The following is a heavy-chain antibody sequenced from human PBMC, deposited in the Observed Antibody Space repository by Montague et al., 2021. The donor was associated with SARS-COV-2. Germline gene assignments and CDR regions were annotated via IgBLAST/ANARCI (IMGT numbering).Heavy chain of an antibody. CDR2: ISGSGGST. Sequence: SLGLSCAASGFTFSSYAMSWVRQAPGKGLEWVSAISGSGGSTYYADSAKGRFTISRDNSKNTLYLQMNSLRAEDTAVYYCAKDSGSGSDYWGQGTLVTVSS. CDR1: GFTFSSYA. CDR3: AKDSGSGSDY. D-gene: IGHD3-10*01. V-gene: IGHV3-23*01. J-gene: IGHJ4*02.